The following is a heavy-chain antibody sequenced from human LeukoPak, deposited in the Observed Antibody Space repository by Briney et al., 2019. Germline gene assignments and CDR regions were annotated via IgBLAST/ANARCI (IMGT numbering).Heavy chain of an antibody. CDR3: AGHVLRFLEWLSTPFDY. CDR2: ISGSGGST. V-gene: IGHV3-23*01. D-gene: IGHD3-3*01. CDR1: GFTFSSYA. J-gene: IGHJ4*02. Sequence: GGSLRLSCAASGFTFSSYAMSWVRQAPGKGLEWVSAISGSGGSTYYADSVKGRFTISRDNSKNTLYLQMNSLRAEDTAVYYSAGHVLRFLEWLSTPFDYWGQGTLVTVSS.